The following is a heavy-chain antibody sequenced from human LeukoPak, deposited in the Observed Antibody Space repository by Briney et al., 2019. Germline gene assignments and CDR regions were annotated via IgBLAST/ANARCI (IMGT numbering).Heavy chain of an antibody. Sequence: SETLSLTCAVYGGSFSNYYWSWIRQPPGKGLEWIGSIYHSGSTYYNPSLKSRVTISVDTSKNQFSLKLSSVTAADTAVYYCARVIAAAVWFDPWGQGTLVTVSS. CDR3: ARVIAAAVWFDP. V-gene: IGHV4-34*01. J-gene: IGHJ5*02. CDR2: IYHSGST. D-gene: IGHD6-13*01. CDR1: GGSFSNYY.